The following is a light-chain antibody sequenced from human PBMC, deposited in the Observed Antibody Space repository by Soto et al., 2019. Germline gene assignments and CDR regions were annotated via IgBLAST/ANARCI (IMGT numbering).Light chain of an antibody. V-gene: IGKV3-20*01. CDR3: QPYVTSPEWL. Sequence: VCTKTQGTLSLSPGERATLSCRAGHSVSSNLAWYQQKPGQAPRLLIYGASTRATGIPDRFSGSGSGTDFTLTISRLEPEDSAVHYCQPYVTSPEWLFG. CDR1: HSVSSN. J-gene: IGKJ2*01. CDR2: GAS.